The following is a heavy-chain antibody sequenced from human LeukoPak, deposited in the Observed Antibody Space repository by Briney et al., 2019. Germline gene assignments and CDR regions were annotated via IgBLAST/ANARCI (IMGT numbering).Heavy chain of an antibody. D-gene: IGHD5-12*01. Sequence: TGGSLRLSCAASGFTFSSYSMNWVRQAPGKGLEWVANIKQDGSEKYYVDSVKGRFTISRDNAKNSLYLQMNSLRAEDTAVYYCARAIGGYDSYWGQGTLVTVSS. J-gene: IGHJ4*02. CDR3: ARAIGGYDSY. V-gene: IGHV3-7*01. CDR1: GFTFSSYS. CDR2: IKQDGSEK.